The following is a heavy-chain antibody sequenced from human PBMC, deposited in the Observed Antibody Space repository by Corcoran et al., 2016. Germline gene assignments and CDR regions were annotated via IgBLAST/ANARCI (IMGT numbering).Heavy chain of an antibody. D-gene: IGHD6-13*01. J-gene: IGHJ6*02. CDR1: GYTFTSYG. CDR2: ISAYNGNT. CDR3: ARGVAAAGTGAPLYYYYYYGMDV. V-gene: IGHV1-18*01. Sequence: QVQLVQSGAEVKKPGASVKVSCKASGYTFTSYGISWVRQAPGQGLEWMGWISAYNGNTNYAQKLQGRVPMTTDTSTSTAYMELRSLRSDDTAGYYCARGVAAAGTGAPLYYYYYYGMDVWGQGTTVTVSS.